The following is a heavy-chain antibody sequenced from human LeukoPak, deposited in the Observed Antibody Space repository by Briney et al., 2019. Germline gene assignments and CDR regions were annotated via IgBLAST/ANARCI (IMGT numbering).Heavy chain of an antibody. CDR1: GYTFTSYV. J-gene: IGHJ4*02. Sequence: ASVKVSCKASGYTFTSYVISWVRQAPGQGLEWMGWISAYNGKTNYAQKFQGRVTMTTDTSTSTAYMELRSLISDDTAVYYCAKAQQWLVDFDYWGQGNLVTVSS. CDR2: ISAYNGKT. D-gene: IGHD6-19*01. V-gene: IGHV1-18*01. CDR3: AKAQQWLVDFDY.